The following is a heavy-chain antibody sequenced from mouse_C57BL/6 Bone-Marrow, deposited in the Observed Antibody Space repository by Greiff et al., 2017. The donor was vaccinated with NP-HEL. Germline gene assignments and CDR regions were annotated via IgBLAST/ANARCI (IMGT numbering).Heavy chain of an antibody. CDR2: IWSGGST. CDR3: AKGGPYYGSSPFAY. V-gene: IGHV2-4*01. D-gene: IGHD1-1*01. CDR1: GFSLTSYG. J-gene: IGHJ3*01. Sequence: QVQLKESGPGLVQPSQSLSITCTVSGFSLTSYGVHWVRQPPGKGLEWLGVIWSGGSTDYNAAFISRLSISKDNSKSQVFFKMNSLQADDTAIYYCAKGGPYYGSSPFAYWGQGTLVTVSA.